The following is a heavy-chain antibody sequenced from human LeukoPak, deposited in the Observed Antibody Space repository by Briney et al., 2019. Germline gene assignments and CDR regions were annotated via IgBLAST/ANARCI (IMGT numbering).Heavy chain of an antibody. CDR2: ISSSSSYI. CDR3: AREKGYYDTCGDYNYYGMDV. CDR1: GFTFSSYS. V-gene: IGHV3-21*01. D-gene: IGHD3-22*01. Sequence: GRSLRLACADSGFTFSSYSMNWVRQAPGKGLEGVASISSSSSYIYYADSVKGRFTISRDNAKNSLNLQMNSLRAEDTAMYYCAREKGYYDTCGDYNYYGMDVSGQGTTVTVSS. J-gene: IGHJ6*02.